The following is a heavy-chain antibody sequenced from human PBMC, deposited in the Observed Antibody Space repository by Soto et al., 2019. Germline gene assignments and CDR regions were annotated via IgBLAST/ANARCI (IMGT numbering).Heavy chain of an antibody. D-gene: IGHD3-22*01. CDR2: IYHTGNT. CDR3: ARPARSSGWSWYFDY. CDR1: GGSISSGSYY. Sequence: PSETLSLTCTVSGGSISSGSYYWGWLRQPPGKGLEWIGSIYHTGNTYYKPPLRSRFTIFVDSSKNQFSLRVDSVTAADTAVYYCARPARSSGWSWYFDYCGQGMLVTVS. V-gene: IGHV4-39*01. J-gene: IGHJ4*02.